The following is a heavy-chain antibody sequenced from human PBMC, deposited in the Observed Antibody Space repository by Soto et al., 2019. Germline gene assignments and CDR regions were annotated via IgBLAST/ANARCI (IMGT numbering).Heavy chain of an antibody. CDR3: GRSRGVYYYYMDV. V-gene: IGHV4-31*03. Sequence: QVQLQESGPGLVRHSQTLSLTCTVSGDSISSGNYYWSWIRQHPGKGLEWIGYIHYGGSTYNNPSLKSRVIISEDASKNQFSLKLTSVTAADTAVDYCGRSRGVYYYYMDVWGKGTTVTVSS. J-gene: IGHJ6*03. D-gene: IGHD1-26*01. CDR1: GDSISSGNYY. CDR2: IHYGGST.